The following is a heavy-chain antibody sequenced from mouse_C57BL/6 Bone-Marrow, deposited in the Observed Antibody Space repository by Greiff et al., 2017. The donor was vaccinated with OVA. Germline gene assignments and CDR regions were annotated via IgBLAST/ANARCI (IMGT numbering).Heavy chain of an antibody. V-gene: IGHV1-62-2*01. CDR2: FYPGSGSI. D-gene: IGHD1-1*01. CDR3: ARHEDYYGSSYGYFDV. CDR1: GYTFTEYT. J-gene: IGHJ1*03. Sequence: QVQLKESGAELVKPGASVKLSCKASGYTFTEYTIHWVKQRSGQGLEWIGWFYPGSGSIKYNEKFKDKATLTADKSSSTVYMELSRLTSEDSAVYFCARHEDYYGSSYGYFDVWGTGTTVTVSS.